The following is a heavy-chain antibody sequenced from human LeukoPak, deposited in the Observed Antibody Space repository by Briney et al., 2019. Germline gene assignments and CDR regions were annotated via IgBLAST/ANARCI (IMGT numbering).Heavy chain of an antibody. V-gene: IGHV1-2*02. J-gene: IGHJ4*02. D-gene: IGHD4-17*01. CDR3: ARDADGADY. CDR1: GYTFTGYY. Sequence: ASVKVSCGTSGYTFTGYYMHWVRQAPGQGLEWMGWINPNSGGTNYAQNFQGRVTMTRDTSVSTAYMELSRLRSDDTALYYCARDADGADYWGQGTLVTVSS. CDR2: INPNSGGT.